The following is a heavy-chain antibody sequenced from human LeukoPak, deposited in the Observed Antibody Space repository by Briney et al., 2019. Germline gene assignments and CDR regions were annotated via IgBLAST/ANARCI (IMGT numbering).Heavy chain of an antibody. CDR1: GFTFSNAW. J-gene: IGHJ4*02. V-gene: IGHV3-15*01. D-gene: IGHD3-3*01. CDR2: IKSKTDGGTT. CDR3: TADQYYDFWSGYYGNIKFDY. Sequence: GGSLRLSCAASGFTFSNAWMSWVRQAPGKGLEWVGRIKSKTDGGTTDYAAPVKGRFTISRDDSKNTLYLQVNSLKTEDTAVYYCTADQYYDFWSGYYGNIKFDYWGQGTLVTVSS.